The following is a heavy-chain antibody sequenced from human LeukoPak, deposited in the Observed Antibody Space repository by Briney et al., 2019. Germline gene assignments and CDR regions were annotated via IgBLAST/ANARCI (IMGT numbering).Heavy chain of an antibody. J-gene: IGHJ3*02. CDR3: ARDLHYAFDI. Sequence: GGSLRLSCEASGFTFSTYSMNWVRQVPGKGLEWVSYITNSGNSITYADSVKGRFSISRDNAKNSLFLLMSSLRDEDTAVYYCARDLHYAFDIWGQGTMVTVSS. CDR2: ITNSGNSI. V-gene: IGHV3-48*02. CDR1: GFTFSTYS.